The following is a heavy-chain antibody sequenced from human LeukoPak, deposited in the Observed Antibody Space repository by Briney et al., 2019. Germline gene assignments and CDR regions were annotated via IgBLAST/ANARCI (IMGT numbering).Heavy chain of an antibody. J-gene: IGHJ4*02. CDR2: ITAYNDNT. CDR3: ARDLRRGSSSWYVSGGDY. Sequence: GASVKVSCKASGYTFTSYGISWVRQAPGQGLEWMGWITAYNDNTYYAQKLQGRVTMTTDTSTSTAYMELRSLRSDDTAVYYCARDLRRGSSSWYVSGGDYWGQGTLVTVPS. V-gene: IGHV1-18*01. CDR1: GYTFTSYG. D-gene: IGHD6-13*01.